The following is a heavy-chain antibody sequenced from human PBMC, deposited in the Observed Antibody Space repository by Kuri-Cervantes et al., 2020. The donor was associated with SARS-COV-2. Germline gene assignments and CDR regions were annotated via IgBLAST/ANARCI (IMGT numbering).Heavy chain of an antibody. J-gene: IGHJ6*03. V-gene: IGHV4-38-2*01. Sequence: ESLKISCAVSGYSISSGYYWGWIRQPPGNGLEWIGSIYHSGSTYYNPSLKSRVTISVDTSKNQFSLRLSSVTAADTAVYYWARGYYYYDYMDVWGKGTTVTVSS. CDR1: GYSISSGYY. CDR2: IYHSGST. CDR3: ARGYYYYDYMDV.